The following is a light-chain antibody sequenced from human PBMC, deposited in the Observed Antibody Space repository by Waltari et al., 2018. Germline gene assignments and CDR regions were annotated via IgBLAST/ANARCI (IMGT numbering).Light chain of an antibody. V-gene: IGKV3-20*01. J-gene: IGKJ1*01. Sequence: EIVCTYAPGPLSLSPGERATLSCRASQRVSDNYLAWYQQKPGQAPRLLIYDASSRATGIPDRFSGSGSGTDFCLSIRRLEPEDSAVYYCQQYGRSTWTFGQGTRVEI. CDR2: DAS. CDR1: QRVSDNY. CDR3: QQYGRSTWT.